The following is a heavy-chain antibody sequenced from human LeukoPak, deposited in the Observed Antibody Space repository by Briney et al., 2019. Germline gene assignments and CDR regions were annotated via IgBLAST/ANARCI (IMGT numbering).Heavy chain of an antibody. CDR3: ARRSGYSYGTIDY. CDR1: GYRFTSYW. CDR2: IYPSDSDT. Sequence: GESLKISCKGSGYRFTSYWIGWVRQMPGKGLEWMGIIYPSDSDTRYSPSFQGQVSISADKSISAAYLQWSSLKASDTAMYYCARRSGYSYGTIDYWGQGTLVTVSS. J-gene: IGHJ4*02. D-gene: IGHD5-18*01. V-gene: IGHV5-51*01.